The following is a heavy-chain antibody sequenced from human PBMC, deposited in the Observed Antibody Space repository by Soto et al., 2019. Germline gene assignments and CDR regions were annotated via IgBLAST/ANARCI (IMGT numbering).Heavy chain of an antibody. CDR1: GYTFTSYD. CDR2: MNPNSGNT. V-gene: IGHV1-8*01. CDR3: ARXYYDYVWGSYRPDAFDI. D-gene: IGHD3-16*02. J-gene: IGHJ3*02. Sequence: GASVKVSCKASGYTFTSYDINWVRQATGQGLEWMGWMNPNSGNTGYAQKFQGRVTMTRNTSISTAYMELSSLRSEGTAVYYCARXYYDYVWGSYRPDAFDIWGQGTMVTVSS.